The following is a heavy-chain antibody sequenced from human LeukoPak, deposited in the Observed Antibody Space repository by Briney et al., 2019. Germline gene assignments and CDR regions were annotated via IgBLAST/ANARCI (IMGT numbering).Heavy chain of an antibody. V-gene: IGHV3-7*01. CDR3: ARVLPVASRDY. CDR1: GFTFSTYW. CDR2: IKQGGSDK. J-gene: IGHJ4*02. D-gene: IGHD2-2*01. Sequence: GGSLRLSCAASGFTFSTYWMSWVRQAPGKGLEWVANIKQGGSDKFYVDSVKGRFTISRDNAKNSMYLQMNSLRAEDTAVYYCARVLPVASRDYWGQGTLVTVSS.